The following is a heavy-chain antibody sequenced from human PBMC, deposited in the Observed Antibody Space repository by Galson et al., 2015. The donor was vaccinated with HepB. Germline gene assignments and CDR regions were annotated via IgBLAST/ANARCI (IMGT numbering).Heavy chain of an antibody. D-gene: IGHD3-22*01. CDR3: ARDGADSSGYYFFLGGY. V-gene: IGHV1-46*01. CDR1: GYTFTRYY. Sequence: SVKVSCKASGYTFTRYYMHWVRQAPGQGLEWMGIINPSGGSTSYAQKFQGRVTMTRDTSTSTVYMQLSSLRSEDTAVYYCARDGADSSGYYFFLGGYWGQGTLVTVSS. CDR2: INPSGGST. J-gene: IGHJ4*02.